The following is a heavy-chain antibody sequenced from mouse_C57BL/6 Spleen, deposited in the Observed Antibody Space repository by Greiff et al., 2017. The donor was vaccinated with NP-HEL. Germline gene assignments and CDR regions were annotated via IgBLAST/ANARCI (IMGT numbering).Heavy chain of an antibody. CDR1: GYAFSSYW. CDR2: IYPGDGDT. D-gene: IGHD2-2*01. J-gene: IGHJ4*01. V-gene: IGHV1-80*01. Sequence: VQLQQSGAELVKPGASVKISCKASGYAFSSYWMNWVKQRPGKGLEWIGQIYPGDGDTNYNGKFKGKATLTADKSSSTAYMQLSSLTSEDSAVYFCARGVYGYDEAMDYWGQGTSVTVSS. CDR3: ARGVYGYDEAMDY.